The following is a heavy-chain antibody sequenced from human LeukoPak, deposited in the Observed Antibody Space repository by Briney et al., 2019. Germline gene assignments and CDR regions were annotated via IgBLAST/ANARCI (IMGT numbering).Heavy chain of an antibody. V-gene: IGHV1-2*02. CDR3: ARAPRRAALNFWIDY. CDR1: GYTFTGYY. D-gene: IGHD2-15*01. Sequence: GASVKVSCKASGYTFTGYYMHWVRQAPGQGLEWMGWINPNSGGTNYAQKFQGRVTMTRDTSISTAYMELSRLRSDDTAVYYCARAPRRAALNFWIDYWGQGTLVTVSS. J-gene: IGHJ4*02. CDR2: INPNSGGT.